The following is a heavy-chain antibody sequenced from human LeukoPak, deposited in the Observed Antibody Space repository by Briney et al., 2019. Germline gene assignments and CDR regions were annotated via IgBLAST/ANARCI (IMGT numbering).Heavy chain of an antibody. J-gene: IGHJ3*02. CDR2: IYTSGST. V-gene: IGHV4-4*08. D-gene: IGHD3-16*02. Sequence: SETLSLTCTVSGGSISSYYWSWIRQPPGKGLEWIGYIYTSGSTNYNPSLKSRVTMSVDTSKNQFSLKPSSVTAADTAVYYCARLSYDYVWGSYRLNAFDIWGQGTMVTVSS. CDR1: GGSISSYY. CDR3: ARLSYDYVWGSYRLNAFDI.